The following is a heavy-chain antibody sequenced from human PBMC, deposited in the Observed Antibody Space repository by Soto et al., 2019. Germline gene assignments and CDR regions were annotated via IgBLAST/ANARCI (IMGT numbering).Heavy chain of an antibody. Sequence: EVQLLESGGGLVQPGGSLRLSCAASGFTFSSYAMSWVRQAPGKGLEWVSAISGSGGSTYYADSVKGRFTISRDNSKNTLYVQMNSLRAEDTAVYYCANVAGSYRNAFDIWGQGTMVTVSS. V-gene: IGHV3-23*01. CDR3: ANVAGSYRNAFDI. J-gene: IGHJ3*02. CDR2: ISGSGGST. CDR1: GFTFSSYA. D-gene: IGHD3-16*02.